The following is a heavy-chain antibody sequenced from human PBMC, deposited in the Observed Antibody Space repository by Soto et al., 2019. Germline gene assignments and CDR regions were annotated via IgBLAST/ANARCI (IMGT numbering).Heavy chain of an antibody. V-gene: IGHV3-21*01. CDR3: ARGGGGYDIYYYGMDV. CDR1: GFTFSSYS. J-gene: IGHJ6*02. Sequence: GGSLRLSCAASGFTFSSYSMNWVRQAPGKGLEWVSSISSSSSYIYYADSVKGRFTISRDNAKNSLYLQMNSLRAEDTAVYYCARGGGGYDIYYYGMDVWGQGTTVTVSS. CDR2: ISSSSSYI. D-gene: IGHD5-12*01.